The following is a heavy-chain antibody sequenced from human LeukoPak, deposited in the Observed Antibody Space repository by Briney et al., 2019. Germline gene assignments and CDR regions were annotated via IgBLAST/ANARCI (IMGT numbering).Heavy chain of an antibody. CDR2: IWHDGSNK. CDR3: AGGGWFGQLLPNDY. J-gene: IGHJ4*02. Sequence: GRSQRLSCAASGFTFSSYAMHWVRQAPGKGLECVAVIWHDGSNKYYTDSVKGRFTISRDNSQNTLYLQMNNLRAEDTAVYYCAGGGWFGQLLPNDYWGQGTLVTVSS. D-gene: IGHD3-10*01. CDR1: GFTFSSYA. V-gene: IGHV3-33*01.